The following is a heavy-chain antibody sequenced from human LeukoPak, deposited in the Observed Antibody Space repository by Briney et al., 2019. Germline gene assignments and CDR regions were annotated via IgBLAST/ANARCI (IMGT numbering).Heavy chain of an antibody. CDR1: GYTFTSYN. Sequence: ASVKVSCKASGYTFTSYNMHWVRQAPGQGLEWMGIINPSGGSTSYSQKFQGRVTMTRDTSTSTVYMELSSLRSEDTAVYYCARDRREMTTTDAFDIWGQGTMVTVSS. CDR3: ARDRREMTTTDAFDI. V-gene: IGHV1-46*01. CDR2: INPSGGST. J-gene: IGHJ3*02. D-gene: IGHD5-24*01.